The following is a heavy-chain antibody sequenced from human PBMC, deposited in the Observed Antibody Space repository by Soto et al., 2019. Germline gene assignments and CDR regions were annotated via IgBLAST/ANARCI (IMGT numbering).Heavy chain of an antibody. V-gene: IGHV3-7*01. J-gene: IGHJ4*02. D-gene: IGHD2-15*01. Sequence: GGSLRLSCAASGFIFSTYWMSWVRQIPGKGLEWVANIQKNGSEKHYVDSVKGRFTISRDNAKNSLFLQMNSLRVEDTAVYYCARDRGWNIVVLPASFDFWGQGALVTVSS. CDR2: IQKNGSEK. CDR3: ARDRGWNIVVLPASFDF. CDR1: GFIFSTYW.